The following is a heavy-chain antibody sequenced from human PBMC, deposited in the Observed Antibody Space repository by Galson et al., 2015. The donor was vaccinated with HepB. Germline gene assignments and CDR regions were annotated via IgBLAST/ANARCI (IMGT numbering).Heavy chain of an antibody. V-gene: IGHV1-46*03. J-gene: IGHJ4*02. CDR2: INPSGGTT. Sequence: SVKVSCKASGYTFTNYYVHWVRQAPGQGLEWMGIINPSGGTTTYAQKFQGRVTMTRDTSTSSVYMELSSLRSEDTAVYYCARGVVIKGVVDYWGQGTLVTVSS. CDR3: ARGVVIKGVVDY. D-gene: IGHD3-3*01. CDR1: GYTFTNYY.